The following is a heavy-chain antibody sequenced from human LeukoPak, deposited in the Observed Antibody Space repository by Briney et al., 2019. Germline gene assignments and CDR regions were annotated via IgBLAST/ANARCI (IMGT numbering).Heavy chain of an antibody. CDR2: IYSGGST. Sequence: GGSLRLSCAASGFTVSSNYMSWVRQAPGKGLEWVSVIYSGGSTYYANSVKGRFTISRDNSKNTLYLQMNSLRAEDTAVYYCSGRIAAAGRTTREDYFDYWGQGTLVTVSS. CDR1: GFTVSSNY. J-gene: IGHJ4*02. V-gene: IGHV3-66*01. D-gene: IGHD6-13*01. CDR3: SGRIAAAGRTTREDYFDY.